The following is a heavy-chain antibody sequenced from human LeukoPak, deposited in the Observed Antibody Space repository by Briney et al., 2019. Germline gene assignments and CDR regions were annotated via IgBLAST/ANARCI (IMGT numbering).Heavy chain of an antibody. Sequence: GASVKVSCKASGYTFTSYYMHWVRQAPGQGLEWMGIINPSGGSTSYAQKFQGRVTMTRDTSTSTVYMELSSLRSEDTAVYYCAREGYCSSTSCYWFDYWGQGTLVTVSS. D-gene: IGHD2-2*01. V-gene: IGHV1-46*01. J-gene: IGHJ4*02. CDR3: AREGYCSSTSCYWFDY. CDR1: GYTFTSYY. CDR2: INPSGGST.